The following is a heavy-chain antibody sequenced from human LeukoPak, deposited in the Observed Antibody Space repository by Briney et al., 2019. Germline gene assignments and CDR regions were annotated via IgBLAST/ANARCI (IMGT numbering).Heavy chain of an antibody. CDR2: ISGSGGST. Sequence: PGGSLRLSCAASGFTFSSYAMSWVRQAPGKGLEWVSAISGSGGSTYYADSVEGRFTISRDNSKNTLYLQMNSLRAEDTAVYYCAKGEDYYDSSGPLDYWGQGTLVTVSS. J-gene: IGHJ4*02. V-gene: IGHV3-23*01. D-gene: IGHD3-22*01. CDR3: AKGEDYYDSSGPLDY. CDR1: GFTFSSYA.